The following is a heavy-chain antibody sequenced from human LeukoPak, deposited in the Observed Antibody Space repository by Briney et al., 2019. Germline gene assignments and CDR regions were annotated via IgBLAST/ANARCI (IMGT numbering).Heavy chain of an antibody. Sequence: GGSLRLSCAASGFTFSSYSMNWVRQAPGKGLEWVSSISSSSSYIYYADSVKGRFTISRDNAKNSLYLQMNSLRAEDTAVYYCARFAGNPTPFDYWGQGTLVTVSS. D-gene: IGHD6-13*01. J-gene: IGHJ4*02. CDR3: ARFAGNPTPFDY. CDR2: ISSSSSYI. CDR1: GFTFSSYS. V-gene: IGHV3-21*01.